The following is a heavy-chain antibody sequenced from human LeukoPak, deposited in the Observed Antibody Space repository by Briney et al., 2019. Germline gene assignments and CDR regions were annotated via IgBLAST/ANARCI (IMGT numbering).Heavy chain of an antibody. D-gene: IGHD4-23*01. J-gene: IGHJ4*02. Sequence: ASVKVSCKASGYTFIGYSISWVRQAPGRGLEWMGWITPYNGNTNYVQNFQGRVTMTTDTSTSTAYMELRSLRSDDTAVYYCAREYGGNPGLFGYWGQGTLVTVSS. CDR1: GYTFIGYS. CDR3: AREYGGNPGLFGY. V-gene: IGHV1-18*01. CDR2: ITPYNGNT.